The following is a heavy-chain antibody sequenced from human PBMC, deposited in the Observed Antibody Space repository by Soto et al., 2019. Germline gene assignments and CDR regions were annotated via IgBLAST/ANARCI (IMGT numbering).Heavy chain of an antibody. Sequence: QVQLVESGGGVVQPGRSLRLSCAASGFTFSSYGMHWVRQAPGKGLEWVAVIWYDGSNKYYADSVKGRFTISRDNSKNTLYLQMNRLRAEDTAVYYCARDQEWEPKYYFDYWGQGTLVTVSS. CDR1: GFTFSSYG. CDR2: IWYDGSNK. V-gene: IGHV3-33*01. D-gene: IGHD1-26*01. CDR3: ARDQEWEPKYYFDY. J-gene: IGHJ4*02.